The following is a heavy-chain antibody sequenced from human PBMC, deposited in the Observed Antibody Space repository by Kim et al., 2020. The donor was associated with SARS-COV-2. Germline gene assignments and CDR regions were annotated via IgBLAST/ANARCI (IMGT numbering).Heavy chain of an antibody. CDR3: ARGGVYYGGNSWPGRSLCY. CDR2: INHSGST. CDR1: GGSFSGYY. J-gene: IGHJ4*02. D-gene: IGHD4-17*01. Sequence: SETLSLTCAVYGGSFSGYYWSWIRQPPGKGLEWIGEINHSGSTNYNPSLKSRVTISVDTSKNQFSLKLSSVTAADTAVYYCARGGVYYGGNSWPGRSLCYWGQGTLVTVSA. V-gene: IGHV4-34*01.